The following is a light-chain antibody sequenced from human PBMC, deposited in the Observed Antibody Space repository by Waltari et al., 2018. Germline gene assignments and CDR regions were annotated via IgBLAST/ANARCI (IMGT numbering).Light chain of an antibody. Sequence: QSALTQPASVSGSPGQSITISCTGTSNAVGSYNLVSWYQQHPGKAPKLIIYEANKRPSGISNRLSGSKSGNTASLTISGLEAEDEAEYYCCSYAGSIFVFGTGTKVTVL. J-gene: IGLJ1*01. CDR1: SNAVGSYNL. CDR2: EAN. V-gene: IGLV2-23*01. CDR3: CSYAGSIFV.